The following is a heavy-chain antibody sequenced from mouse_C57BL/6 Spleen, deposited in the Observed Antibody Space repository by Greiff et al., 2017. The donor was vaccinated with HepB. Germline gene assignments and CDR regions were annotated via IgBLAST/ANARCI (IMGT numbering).Heavy chain of an antibody. J-gene: IGHJ4*01. CDR1: GFSLTSYG. V-gene: IGHV2-6-1*01. D-gene: IGHD2-3*01. Sequence: VKVVESGPGLVAPSQSLSITCTVSGFSLTSYGVHWVRQPPGKGLEWLVVIWSDGSTTYNSALKSRLSISKDNSKSQVFLKMNSLQTDDTAMYYCARHDDGYYEGNAMDYWGQGTSVTVSS. CDR2: IWSDGST. CDR3: ARHDDGYYEGNAMDY.